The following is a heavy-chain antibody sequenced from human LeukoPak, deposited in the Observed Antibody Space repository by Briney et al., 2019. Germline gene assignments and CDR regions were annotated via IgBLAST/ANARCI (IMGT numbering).Heavy chain of an antibody. CDR1: GGTFSDYA. J-gene: IGHJ6*03. CDR2: FIPVLGTA. Sequence: GASVKVSCKASGGTFSDYALNWVRQAPGQGLEWMGVFIPVLGTANSTQNFQDRVTITADISTNTAYMELRSLRFDDTAVYYCARNSYGYKFSMDVWGKGTSVTVSS. D-gene: IGHD5-18*01. CDR3: ARNSYGYKFSMDV. V-gene: IGHV1-69*06.